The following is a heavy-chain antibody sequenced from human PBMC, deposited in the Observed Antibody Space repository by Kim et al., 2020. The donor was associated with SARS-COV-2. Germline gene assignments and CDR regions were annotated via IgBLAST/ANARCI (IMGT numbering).Heavy chain of an antibody. D-gene: IGHD1-26*01. CDR2: K. Sequence: KYDADSVKGRFTISRDNSKNTLYLQMSSLGAEDTAVYYCARDFQWGGDSDYWGQGTLVTVSS. CDR3: ARDFQWGGDSDY. V-gene: IGHV3-33*01. J-gene: IGHJ4*02.